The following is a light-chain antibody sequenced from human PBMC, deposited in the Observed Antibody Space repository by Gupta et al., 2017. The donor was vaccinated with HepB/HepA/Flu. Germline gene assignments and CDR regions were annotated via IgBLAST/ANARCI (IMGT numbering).Light chain of an antibody. CDR3: MQGLQPLT. CDR2: LGS. Sequence: DIVMTQSPPSLPVTPGEPASISCRSSQSLLQSNGHNYVDWYLQKPGQSPQLMIYLGSNRASGVADRCSGSGEGKDFTLNSSREEDEYVGVYYCMQGLQPLTFGGGTKVEIK. J-gene: IGKJ4*01. CDR1: QSLLQSNGHNY. V-gene: IGKV2-28*01.